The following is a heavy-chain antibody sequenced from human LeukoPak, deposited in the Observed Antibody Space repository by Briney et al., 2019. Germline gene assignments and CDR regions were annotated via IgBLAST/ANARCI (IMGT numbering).Heavy chain of an antibody. J-gene: IGHJ4*02. Sequence: GGSLRLSCAASGFTFNSYSMHWVRQAPGKGLEWVAVISYDGSNKYYADSVKGRFTISRDNSKNTLYLQMNGLRTEDTAVFYCARQAARPYDCWGQGTLVTVSS. CDR3: ARQAARPYDC. V-gene: IGHV3-30-3*01. D-gene: IGHD6-6*01. CDR1: GFTFNSYS. CDR2: ISYDGSNK.